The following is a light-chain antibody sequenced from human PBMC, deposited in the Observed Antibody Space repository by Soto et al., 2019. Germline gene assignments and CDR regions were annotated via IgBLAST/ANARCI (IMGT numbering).Light chain of an antibody. Sequence: ILVTQSPATLSVFPGERATLSCRASQSISSKLAWYQQRPGQAPRLLIYRASTRATGIPDRFSGSGSGTEFTLTINSLQSEDFAVYYCQQYSNWYSFGQGTKLEIK. CDR3: QQYSNWYS. CDR2: RAS. V-gene: IGKV3-15*01. J-gene: IGKJ2*01. CDR1: QSISSK.